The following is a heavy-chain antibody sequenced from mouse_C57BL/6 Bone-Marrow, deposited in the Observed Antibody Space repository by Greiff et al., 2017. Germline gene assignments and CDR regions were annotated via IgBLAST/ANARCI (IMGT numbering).Heavy chain of an antibody. CDR1: GYSITSGYD. D-gene: IGHD2-5*01. CDR2: ISNSGST. Sequence: EVQLQESGPGMVKPSPSLSLTCTVTGYSITSGYDWHWIRHFPGNKLEWMGYISNSGSTNYNPSLKSRNSITHDTSKNTFFLKLNAVTYEDTATYYCARDSNYEDAMDWWGQGASVTVSS. V-gene: IGHV3-1*01. J-gene: IGHJ4*01. CDR3: ARDSNYEDAMDW.